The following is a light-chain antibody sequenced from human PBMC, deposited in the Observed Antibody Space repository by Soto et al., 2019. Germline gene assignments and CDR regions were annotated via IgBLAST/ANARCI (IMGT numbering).Light chain of an antibody. Sequence: QSALTQPRSVSGSPGQSVTISCTGTSSDVGDYNYVSWYQQHPGKAPKLLIYAVNMRPSGVPDRFSGSKSGNTASLTITGLQAEDEADYSCCSYAGSYTWVFGGGTKVTVL. CDR2: AVN. CDR1: SSDVGDYNY. CDR3: CSYAGSYTWV. V-gene: IGLV2-11*01. J-gene: IGLJ3*02.